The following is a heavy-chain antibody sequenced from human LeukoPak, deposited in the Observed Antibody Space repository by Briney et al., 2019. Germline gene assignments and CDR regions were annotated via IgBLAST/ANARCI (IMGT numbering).Heavy chain of an antibody. J-gene: IGHJ4*02. CDR2: IIPIFGTA. D-gene: IGHD5-12*01. Sequence: GASVKVSCKASGGTFSSYAISWVRQAPGQGLEWMGGIIPIFGTANYAQKFQGRVTITADESTSTAYMELSSLRSEDTAVYYCVGSKGHYSGYDGFDYWGQGTLVTVSS. CDR1: GGTFSSYA. V-gene: IGHV1-69*13. CDR3: VGSKGHYSGYDGFDY.